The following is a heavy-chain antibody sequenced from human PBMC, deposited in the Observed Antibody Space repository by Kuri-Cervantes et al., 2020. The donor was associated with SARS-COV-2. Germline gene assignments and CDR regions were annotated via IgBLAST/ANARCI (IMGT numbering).Heavy chain of an antibody. CDR1: GFTFSSYS. CDR2: ISSSSSYI. J-gene: IGHJ4*02. CDR3: ARGPRGYKTVDD. V-gene: IGHV3-21*01. D-gene: IGHD5-18*01. Sequence: GESLKISCAASGFTFSSYSMNWVRQAPGKGLEWVSSISSSSSYIYYADSVKGRFTISRDNAKNSLYLQMNSLRAEDTAVYYCARGPRGYKTVDDWGQGTLVTVSS.